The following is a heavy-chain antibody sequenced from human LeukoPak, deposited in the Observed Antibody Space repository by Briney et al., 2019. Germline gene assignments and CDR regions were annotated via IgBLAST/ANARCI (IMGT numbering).Heavy chain of an antibody. CDR1: GFTFRNNG. V-gene: IGHV3-7*03. Sequence: GGSLRLSWAAPGFTFRNNGRSGVGQAPGRGRKGVANIKVDGSEKYYLDSVKGRFTISRDNAKNSVYLQMNSLRTEDTAVYYCARKTGVTGEAFDYWGQGTLVTVSS. CDR2: IKVDGSEK. CDR3: ARKTGVTGEAFDY. D-gene: IGHD7-27*01. J-gene: IGHJ4*02.